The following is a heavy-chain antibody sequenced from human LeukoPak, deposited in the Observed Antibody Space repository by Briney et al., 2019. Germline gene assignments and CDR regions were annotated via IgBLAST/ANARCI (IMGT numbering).Heavy chain of an antibody. CDR3: ARDPRGRGNYSRFDY. CDR1: GFTFSSYE. J-gene: IGHJ4*02. V-gene: IGHV3-48*03. CDR2: ISSSGSTI. D-gene: IGHD4-23*01. Sequence: PGGSLRLSCAASGFTFSSYEMNWVRQAPGKGLEWVSYISSSGSTIYYADSVKDRFTISRDNAKNSLYLQMNSLRAEDTAVYYCARDPRGRGNYSRFDYWGQGTLVTVSS.